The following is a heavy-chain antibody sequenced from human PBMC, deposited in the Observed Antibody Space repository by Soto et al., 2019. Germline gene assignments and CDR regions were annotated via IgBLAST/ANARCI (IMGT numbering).Heavy chain of an antibody. D-gene: IGHD4-17*01. CDR1: GGSISSYY. V-gene: IGHV4-59*01. CDR2: IYYSGST. CDR3: ARERWSTATIFDY. J-gene: IGHJ4*02. Sequence: PSETLSLTCTVSGGSISSYYWSWIRQPPGKGLEWIGYIYYSGSTNYNPSLKSRVTISVDTSKNQFSLKLSSVTAADTAVYYCARERWSTATIFDYWGQGTLVTVSS.